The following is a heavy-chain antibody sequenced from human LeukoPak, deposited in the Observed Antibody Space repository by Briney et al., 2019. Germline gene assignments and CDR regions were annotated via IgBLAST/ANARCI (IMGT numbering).Heavy chain of an antibody. V-gene: IGHV3-48*01. D-gene: IGHD3-22*01. CDR2: ISSSTI. CDR1: GFTFSSYS. J-gene: IGHJ4*02. Sequence: GGSLRLSCAASGFTFSSYSMNWVRQAPGKGLEWVSYISSSTIYYADSVKGRFTISRDNAKNSLYLQMNSLRGEDTAVYYCARDEREDSSGDWGQGTLVTVSS. CDR3: ARDEREDSSGD.